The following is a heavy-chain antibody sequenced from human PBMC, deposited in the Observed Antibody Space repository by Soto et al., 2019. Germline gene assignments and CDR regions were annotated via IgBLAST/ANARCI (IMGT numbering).Heavy chain of an antibody. D-gene: IGHD3-16*01. V-gene: IGHV3-48*02. CDR1: GFTFSIYT. CDR3: IRGHNWFDP. Sequence: EVQVVESGGGLVQPGGSLRLSCVASGFTFSIYTMHWVRQAPGKGLEWVSKISGDSTSIYYADSVKGRFTISRDNAKNSLYLQMNSLRDEDTAVYYCIRGHNWFDPWGQGTLVTVSS. CDR2: ISGDSTSI. J-gene: IGHJ5*02.